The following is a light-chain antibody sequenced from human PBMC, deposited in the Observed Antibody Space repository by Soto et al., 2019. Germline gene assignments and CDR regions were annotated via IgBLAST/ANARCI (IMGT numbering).Light chain of an antibody. CDR3: SAYTRRSTLL. CDR2: EVT. CDR1: SSDVGGYNY. J-gene: IGLJ2*01. V-gene: IGLV2-14*01. Sequence: QSALTQPASVSGSPGQSITISRTGTSSDVGGYNYVSWYQQYPGKAPKLMIYEVTNRPSGVSNRFSGSKSGNTASLTISGLQAEDEAAYYCSAYTRRSTLLVGGGTKLTVL.